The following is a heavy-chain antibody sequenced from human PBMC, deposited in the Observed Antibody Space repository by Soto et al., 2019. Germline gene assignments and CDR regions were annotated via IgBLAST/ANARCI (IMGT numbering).Heavy chain of an antibody. Sequence: QVQLVQSGAEVKTPGSSVKVSCTASGDTFNFYTLSWVRQAPGQGLEWMGRIIPMLGMSNYAQKFQGRVTXXXDXATSTVYMGLSSLRSEDTALYYCATNYGSGSAHFDNWGQGTLVTVSS. J-gene: IGHJ4*02. D-gene: IGHD3-10*01. CDR3: ATNYGSGSAHFDN. CDR1: GDTFNFYT. CDR2: IIPMLGMS. V-gene: IGHV1-69*02.